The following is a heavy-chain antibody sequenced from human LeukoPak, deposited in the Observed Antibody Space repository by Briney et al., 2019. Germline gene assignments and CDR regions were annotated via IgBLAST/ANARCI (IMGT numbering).Heavy chain of an antibody. Sequence: SQTLSLTCTVSGGSISSGDYFWNWIRQPPGKGLEWIGYIYYSGSTYYNPSLKSRVTISVHTSKNQFSLKLSSVTAADTAVYYCARFSPRAMGNYFDFWGQGTLVTVSS. CDR3: ARFSPRAMGNYFDF. J-gene: IGHJ4*02. CDR1: GGSISSGDYF. V-gene: IGHV4-30-4*08. CDR2: IYYSGST. D-gene: IGHD7-27*01.